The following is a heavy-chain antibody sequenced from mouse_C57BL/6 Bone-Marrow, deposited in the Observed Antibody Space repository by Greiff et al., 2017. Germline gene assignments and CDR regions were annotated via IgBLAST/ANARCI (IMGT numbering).Heavy chain of an antibody. CDR2: IDPENGDT. J-gene: IGHJ3*01. D-gene: IGHD1-1*01. CDR1: SFNIKDDY. Sequence: EVQLQQPGAELVRPGASVKLSCTASSFNIKDDYMHWVKQRPEQGLEWIGWIDPENGDTEYASKFQGKATITADKSSNPAYLQRSSLTSEDTAVYYCTTEDDYGSSWCAYWGQGTLVTVSA. V-gene: IGHV14-4*01. CDR3: TTEDDYGSSWCAY.